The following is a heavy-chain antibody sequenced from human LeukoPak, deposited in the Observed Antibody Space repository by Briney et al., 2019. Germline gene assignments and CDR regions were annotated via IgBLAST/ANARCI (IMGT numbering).Heavy chain of an antibody. J-gene: IGHJ4*02. CDR2: MNPNSGNT. CDR3: AREYRRQPD. D-gene: IGHD5-12*01. CDR1: GYTFTSYD. Sequence: ASVKVSCTASGYTFTSYDINWLRQASGQGLEWMGWMNPNSGNTGYAQKFQGRFTMTWDTSISTAYMELSSLRSDDTAVYYCAREYRRQPDWGQGTLVTVSS. V-gene: IGHV1-8*01.